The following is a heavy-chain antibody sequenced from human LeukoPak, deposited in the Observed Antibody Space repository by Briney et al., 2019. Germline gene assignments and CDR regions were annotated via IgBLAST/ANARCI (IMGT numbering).Heavy chain of an antibody. CDR2: INSDGSTT. D-gene: IGHD2/OR15-2a*01. J-gene: IGHJ6*02. CDR3: ARVGTTSNFYYYYGMDV. CDR1: GFTFRSYW. V-gene: IGHV3-74*01. Sequence: PGGSLRLSCAASGFTFRSYWMYWVRQAPGKGLVWVSRINSDGSTTSYADSVKGRFTISRDNAKNTLYLQMNSLRAEDTAVYYCARVGTTSNFYYYYGMDVWGQGTTVTVSS.